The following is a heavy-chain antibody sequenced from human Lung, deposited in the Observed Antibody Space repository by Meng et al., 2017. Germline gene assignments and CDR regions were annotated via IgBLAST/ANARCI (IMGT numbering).Heavy chain of an antibody. J-gene: IGHJ4*02. V-gene: IGHV4-34*01. CDR2: INHSGST. Sequence: QVRLQQWGAGLLKPSEILSLTCVFSGGSFSDYYWSWIRQPPGKGLEWIGEINHSGSTNYNPSLESRATISVDTSQNNLSLKLSSVTAADSAVYYCARGPTTMAHDFDYWGQGTLVTVSS. D-gene: IGHD4-11*01. CDR1: GGSFSDYY. CDR3: ARGPTTMAHDFDY.